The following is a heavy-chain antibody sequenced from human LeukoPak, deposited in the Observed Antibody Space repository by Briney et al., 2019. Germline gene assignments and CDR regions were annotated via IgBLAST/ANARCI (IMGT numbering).Heavy chain of an antibody. V-gene: IGHV1-69*04. CDR3: KYAPWSGYDY. J-gene: IGHJ4*02. D-gene: IGHD3-3*01. CDR2: IIPILGIA. CDR1: GGTFSSYA. Sequence: GASVKVSCKASGGTFSSYAISWVRQAPGQGLEWIGRIIPILGIANYAQKFQGRVTITADKSTSTAYMELSSLRSEDTAVYYCKYAPWSGYDYWGQGTLVTVSS.